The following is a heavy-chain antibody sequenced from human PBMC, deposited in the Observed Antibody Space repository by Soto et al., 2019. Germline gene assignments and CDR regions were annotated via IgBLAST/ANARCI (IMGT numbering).Heavy chain of an antibody. CDR1: GFTFSSYA. Sequence: GGSLRLSCAASGFTFSSYAMSWVRQAPGKGLEWVSAISGSSSSTYYADSVKGRFTISRDNAKNSLYLQMNSLRAEDTAVYYCASRTTDGDYYYYYYMDVWGKGTTVTVSS. V-gene: IGHV3-23*01. D-gene: IGHD4-17*01. CDR3: ASRTTDGDYYYYYYMDV. CDR2: ISGSSSST. J-gene: IGHJ6*03.